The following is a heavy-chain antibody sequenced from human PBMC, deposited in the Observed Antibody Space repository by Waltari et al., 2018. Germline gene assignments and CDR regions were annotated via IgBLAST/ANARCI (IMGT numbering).Heavy chain of an antibody. CDR3: ARGHRGSRPL. D-gene: IGHD3-10*01. CDR2: IYSGCSA. J-gene: IGHJ4*02. Sequence: EVRLVESGGDLVQPGGSLRLSGSASGFRVSSDSMNWLRQAPGKGLGWVSVIYSGCSANYTDSAKGRFIVSRDNSRNTLYLQMNGLRADDTAIYYCARGHRGSRPLWGQGTLVTVSS. CDR1: GFRVSSDS. V-gene: IGHV3-53*01.